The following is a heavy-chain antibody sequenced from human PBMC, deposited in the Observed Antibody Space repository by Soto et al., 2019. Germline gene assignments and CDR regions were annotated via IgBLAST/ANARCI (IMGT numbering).Heavy chain of an antibody. D-gene: IGHD4-17*01. V-gene: IGHV1-3*01. CDR1: EYTFTSYT. CDR3: ARELLGLYCFDH. CDR2: INGGNGNT. Sequence: GASVKVSCKASEYTFTSYTMHWVRQAPGQRLEWMGWINGGNGNTKYSQKFQGRVTITRDTSASTAYMELSSLRSDDTAVYYCARELLGLYCFDHWGQGTLVTVSS. J-gene: IGHJ5*02.